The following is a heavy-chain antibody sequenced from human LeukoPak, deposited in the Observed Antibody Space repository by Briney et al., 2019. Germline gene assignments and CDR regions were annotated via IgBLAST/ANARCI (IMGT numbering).Heavy chain of an antibody. CDR1: GGSISSGSYY. CDR2: IYYSGST. D-gene: IGHD3-22*01. V-gene: IGHV4-39*01. J-gene: IGHJ4*02. Sequence: SETLSLTCTVSGGSISSGSYYWGWIRQPPGKGLEWIGSIYYSGSTYYNPSLKSRVTISVDTSKNQFSLKLSSVTAADTAVYYCASSTLYYYDSSGYYPFDYWGQGTLVTVSS. CDR3: ASSTLYYYDSSGYYPFDY.